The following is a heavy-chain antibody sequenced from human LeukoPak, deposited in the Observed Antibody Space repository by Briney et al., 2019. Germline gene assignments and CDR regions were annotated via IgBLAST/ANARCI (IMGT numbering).Heavy chain of an antibody. CDR2: IYPGDSDT. CDR1: GYSFTTYW. V-gene: IGHV5-51*01. J-gene: IGHJ4*02. CDR3: ARHSGVSGIVDY. Sequence: GASLQISCKASGYSFTTYWIGWVRQLPGKGLEWMGIIYPGDSDTRYGPSFQGQVTISADKSITTAYLQWSGLKASDTAMYYCARHSGVSGIVDYWGQGTLVTVSS. D-gene: IGHD6-19*01.